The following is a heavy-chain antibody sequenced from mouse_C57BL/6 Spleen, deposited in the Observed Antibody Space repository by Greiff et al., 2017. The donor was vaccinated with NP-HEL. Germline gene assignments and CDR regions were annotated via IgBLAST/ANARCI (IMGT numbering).Heavy chain of an antibody. CDR2: IDPENGDT. CDR1: GFNIKDDY. CDR3: ITDYGSSFFDY. V-gene: IGHV14-4*01. J-gene: IGHJ2*01. Sequence: VQLQQSGAELVRPGASVKLSCTASGFNIKDDYMHWVKQRPEQGLEWIGWIDPENGDTEYASKFQGKATITADTSSNTAYLQLSSLTSEDTAVYYCITDYGSSFFDYWGQGTTLTVSS. D-gene: IGHD1-1*01.